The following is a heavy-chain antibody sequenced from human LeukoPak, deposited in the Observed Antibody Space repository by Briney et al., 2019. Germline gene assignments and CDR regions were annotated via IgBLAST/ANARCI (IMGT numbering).Heavy chain of an antibody. D-gene: IGHD3-22*01. CDR3: ARRRVTMIVVVIRQSNYFDY. CDR2: INHSGST. Sequence: PSETLSLTCAVYGGSFSGYYWSWIRKPPGKGLEWIGEINHSGSTNYNPSLKSRVTISVDTSKNQFSLKLSSVTAADTAVYYCARRRVTMIVVVIRQSNYFDYWGQGTLVTVSS. CDR1: GGSFSGYY. J-gene: IGHJ4*02. V-gene: IGHV4-34*01.